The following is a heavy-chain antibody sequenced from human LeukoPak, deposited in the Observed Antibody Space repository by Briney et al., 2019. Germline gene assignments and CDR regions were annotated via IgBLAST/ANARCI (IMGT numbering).Heavy chain of an antibody. J-gene: IGHJ4*02. D-gene: IGHD6-19*01. V-gene: IGHV4-59*01. CDR1: GGSISSYY. CDR3: ARDAGSGWTFFAY. Sequence: SETLSLTCTVSGGSISSYYRSWIRQPPGKGLEWIWYIYYNGSTNYNPFLKSRVHISVDTSKEQFSLKLSSVTAADTAVYYCARDAGSGWTFFAYWGQGPLVTVS. CDR2: IYYNGST.